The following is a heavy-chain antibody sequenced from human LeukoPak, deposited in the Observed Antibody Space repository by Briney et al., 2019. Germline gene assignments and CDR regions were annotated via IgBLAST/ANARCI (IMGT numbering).Heavy chain of an antibody. V-gene: IGHV4-59*01. Sequence: SETLSLTCTVSGGSISSYYWSWIRQTPGKGLEWIGYIYYSGPTNYNPSLRSRVAISLDTSKNQFSLKLSSVTAADTAVYYCARGEPAFSSGWYTYYFDYWGQGTLVTVSS. CDR3: ARGEPAFSSGWYTYYFDY. CDR1: GGSISSYY. CDR2: IYYSGPT. D-gene: IGHD6-19*01. J-gene: IGHJ4*02.